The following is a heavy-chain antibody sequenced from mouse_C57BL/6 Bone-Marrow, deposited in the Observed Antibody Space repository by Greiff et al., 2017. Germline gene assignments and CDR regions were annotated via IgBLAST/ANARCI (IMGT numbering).Heavy chain of an antibody. CDR2: ISNLAYSI. V-gene: IGHV5-15*01. Sequence: DVHLVESGGGLVQPGGSLKLSCAASGFTFSDYGMAWVRQAPRKGPEWVAFISNLAYSIYYADTVTGRFTISRENAKNTLYLEMSSLRSEDAAMYYCARHGYYPDYWGQGTSVTVSS. D-gene: IGHD2-3*01. J-gene: IGHJ4*01. CDR3: ARHGYYPDY. CDR1: GFTFSDYG.